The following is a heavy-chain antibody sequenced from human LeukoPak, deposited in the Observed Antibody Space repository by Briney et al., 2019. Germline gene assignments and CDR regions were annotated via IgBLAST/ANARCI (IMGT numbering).Heavy chain of an antibody. D-gene: IGHD1-26*01. CDR3: AKDMSPSGGSYTFDY. J-gene: IGHJ4*02. Sequence: GRSLRLSCAASGFTFDDYAMHWVRQAPGRGLEWVSGISWNSDSIGYADSVKGRFTISRDNAKNSLYLQMNSLRAEDMALYYYAKDMSPSGGSYTFDYWGQGTLVTVSS. CDR2: ISWNSDSI. V-gene: IGHV3-9*03. CDR1: GFTFDDYA.